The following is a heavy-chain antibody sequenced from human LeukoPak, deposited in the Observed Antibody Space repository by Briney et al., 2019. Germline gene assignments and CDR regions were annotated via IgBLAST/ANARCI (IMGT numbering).Heavy chain of an antibody. Sequence: RGGSLRLFCAASGLTFSSHWLHWVRHAPGQGLVWVSRITNDGRRATYADSVKGRFTISRDNAKNSLYLQMNSLRAEDTAVYYCARAPYYSHVEFYFDYWGQGTLVTVSS. CDR2: ITNDGRRA. J-gene: IGHJ4*02. CDR1: GLTFSSHW. V-gene: IGHV3-74*01. CDR3: ARAPYYSHVEFYFDY. D-gene: IGHD3-22*01.